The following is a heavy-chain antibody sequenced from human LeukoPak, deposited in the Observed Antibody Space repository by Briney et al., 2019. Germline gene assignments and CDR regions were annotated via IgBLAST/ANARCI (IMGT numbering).Heavy chain of an antibody. Sequence: ASVKVSCKASGYTFTSYYMHWVRQAPGQGLEWMGIINPSGGSTSYAQKFQGRVTITADESTSTAYMELSSLRSEDTAVYYCASGYSSGWDTYYFDYWGQGTLVTVSS. D-gene: IGHD6-19*01. CDR1: GYTFTSYY. CDR2: INPSGGST. CDR3: ASGYSSGWDTYYFDY. J-gene: IGHJ4*02. V-gene: IGHV1-46*01.